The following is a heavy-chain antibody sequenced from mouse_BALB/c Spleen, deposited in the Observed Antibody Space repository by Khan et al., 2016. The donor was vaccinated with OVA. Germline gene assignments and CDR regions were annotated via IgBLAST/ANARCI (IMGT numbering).Heavy chain of an antibody. CDR1: GFSLTGYG. J-gene: IGHJ4*01. CDR3: ARAYYANYREAMDY. V-gene: IGHV2-6-7*01. Sequence: QVQLKESGPGLVAPSQSLSITCTVSGFSLTGYGVNWVRQPPGKGLEWLGMIWGDGSTDYNSALKSRLSITKDNSKSQVFLKMNSLQTDDTARYYCARAYYANYREAMDYWRQGNSVTVSS. CDR2: IWGDGST. D-gene: IGHD2-10*01.